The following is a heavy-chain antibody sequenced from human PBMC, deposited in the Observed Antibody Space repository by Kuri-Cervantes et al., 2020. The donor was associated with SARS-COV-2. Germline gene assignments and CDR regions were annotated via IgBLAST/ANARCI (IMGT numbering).Heavy chain of an antibody. V-gene: IGHV3-30*04. J-gene: IGHJ4*02. Sequence: GESLKISCAASGFTFSSYAMHWVRQAPGKGLEWVAVISYDGGNKYYADSVKGRFTISRDNSKNTLYLQMNSLRAEDTAVYYCARSPGAYFDYWGQGTLVTVSS. CDR1: GFTFSSYA. CDR3: ARSPGAYFDY. CDR2: ISYDGGNK. D-gene: IGHD3-10*01.